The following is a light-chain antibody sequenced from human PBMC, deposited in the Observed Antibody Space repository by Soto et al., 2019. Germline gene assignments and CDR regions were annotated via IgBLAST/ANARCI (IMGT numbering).Light chain of an antibody. V-gene: IGLV2-11*01. CDR1: SSDVGGYNY. CDR2: DVS. Sequence: QSALTQPRSVSGSPGQSVTISCTGTSSDVGGYNYVSWYQQHPGKAPKLMIYDVSKRPSGVPDRFSGPKSGNTASLTISGLQAEDEADYYCSSYTSSSTLNVFGSGTKVTVL. CDR3: SSYTSSSTLNV. J-gene: IGLJ1*01.